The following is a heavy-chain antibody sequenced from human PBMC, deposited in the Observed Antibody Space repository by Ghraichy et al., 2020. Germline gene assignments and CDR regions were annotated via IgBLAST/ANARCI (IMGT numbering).Heavy chain of an antibody. CDR3: ARELSTWNYEKNWFDP. CDR1: GFTFSSYS. D-gene: IGHD1-7*01. V-gene: IGHV3-21*01. CDR2: ISSSSSYI. J-gene: IGHJ5*02. Sequence: CAASGFTFSSYSMNWVRQAPGKGLEWVSSISSSSSYIYYADSVKGRFTISRDNAKNSLYLQMNSLRAEDTAVYYCARELSTWNYEKNWFDPWGQGTLVTVSS.